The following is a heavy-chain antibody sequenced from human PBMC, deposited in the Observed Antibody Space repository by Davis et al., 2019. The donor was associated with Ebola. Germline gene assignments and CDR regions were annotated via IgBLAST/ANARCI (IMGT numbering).Heavy chain of an antibody. D-gene: IGHD3-10*01. V-gene: IGHV3-11*06. J-gene: IGHJ4*02. CDR3: ARALRGEDD. Sequence: DSVKGRFTVSRDNAKNSLYLQMNSLRAEDTAVYYCARALRGEDDWGQGTLVTVSS.